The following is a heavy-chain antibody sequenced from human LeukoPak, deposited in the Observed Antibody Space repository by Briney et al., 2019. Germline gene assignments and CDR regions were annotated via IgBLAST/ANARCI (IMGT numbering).Heavy chain of an antibody. J-gene: IGHJ4*02. Sequence: SETLSLTCTVSGGSISSYYWSWIRQPAGKGLEWIGRIYTSGSTNYNPSLKSRVTMSVDTSKNQFSLKLSSATAADTAVYYCARRGDILTDYAFDYWGQGTLVTVSS. D-gene: IGHD3-9*01. CDR3: ARRGDILTDYAFDY. CDR1: GGSISSYY. V-gene: IGHV4-4*07. CDR2: IYTSGST.